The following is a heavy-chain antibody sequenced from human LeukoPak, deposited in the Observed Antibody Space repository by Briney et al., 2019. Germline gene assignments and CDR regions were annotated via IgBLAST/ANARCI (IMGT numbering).Heavy chain of an antibody. CDR1: GFTFSSYW. CDR2: IKQDGSEK. J-gene: IGHJ4*02. Sequence: GGSLRLSCAASGFTFSSYWMSWVRQAPGKGLEWVANIKQDGSEKYYVDSVKGRFTISRDNAKSSLYLQMNSLRAEDTAVYYCARDRWGTRIQLWSEEYYFDYWGQGTLVTVSS. V-gene: IGHV3-7*01. D-gene: IGHD5-18*01. CDR3: ARDRWGTRIQLWSEEYYFDY.